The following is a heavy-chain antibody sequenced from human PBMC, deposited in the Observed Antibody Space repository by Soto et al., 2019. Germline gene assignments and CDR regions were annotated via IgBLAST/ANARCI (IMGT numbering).Heavy chain of an antibody. CDR1: GYTFTSYY. D-gene: IGHD6-13*01. CDR2: INPSGGST. V-gene: IGHV1-46*03. Sequence: ASVKVSCKASGYTFTSYYMHWVRQAPGQGLEWMGIINPSGGSTSYAQKFQGRVTMTRDTSTSTVYMELSSLRSEDTAVYYCARASGEVGEWGQQLYDAFEIWGQGTMVTVSS. J-gene: IGHJ3*02. CDR3: ARASGEVGEWGQQLYDAFEI.